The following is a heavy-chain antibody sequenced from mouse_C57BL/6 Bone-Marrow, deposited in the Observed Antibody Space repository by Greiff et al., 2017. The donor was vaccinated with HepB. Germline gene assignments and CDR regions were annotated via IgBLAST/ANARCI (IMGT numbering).Heavy chain of an antibody. Sequence: EVQLQQSGPELVKPGDSVKISCKASGYSFTGYFMNWVMQSHGKSLEWIGRINPYNGDTFYNQKFKGKATLTVDKSSSTAHMELRSLTSEDSAVYYCARRANYDYDGLAMDYWGQGTSVTVSS. CDR1: GYSFTGYF. CDR2: INPYNGDT. V-gene: IGHV1-20*01. J-gene: IGHJ4*01. CDR3: ARRANYDYDGLAMDY. D-gene: IGHD2-4*01.